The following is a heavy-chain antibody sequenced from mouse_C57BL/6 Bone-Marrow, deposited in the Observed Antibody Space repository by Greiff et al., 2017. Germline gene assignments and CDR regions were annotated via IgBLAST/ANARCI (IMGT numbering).Heavy chain of an antibody. CDR3: ARREDYDVNY. V-gene: IGHV1-59*01. CDR2: IDPSDSYT. CDR1: GYTFTSYW. Sequence: QVQLQQPGAELVRPGTSVKLSCKASGYTFTSYWMHWVKQRPGQGLEWIGVIDPSDSYTNYNQKFKGKATLTVDTSSSTAYMQLSSLTSEDSAVYYCARREDYDVNYWGQGTTLTVSS. D-gene: IGHD2-4*01. J-gene: IGHJ2*01.